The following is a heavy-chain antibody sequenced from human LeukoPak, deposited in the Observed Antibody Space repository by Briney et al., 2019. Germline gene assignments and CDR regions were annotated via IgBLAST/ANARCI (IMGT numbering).Heavy chain of an antibody. CDR3: ARGHDYGDYDWFDP. CDR1: GYTFTGYY. J-gene: IGHJ5*02. D-gene: IGHD4-17*01. CDR2: ISPHSGGT. V-gene: IGHV1-2*02. Sequence: ASVKVSCKASGYTFTGYYMHWVRQAPGQGLEWMGWISPHSGGTNYAQKFQGRVTMTRDTSISTAYMELSRLRSDDTAVYYCARGHDYGDYDWFDPWGQGTLVTVSS.